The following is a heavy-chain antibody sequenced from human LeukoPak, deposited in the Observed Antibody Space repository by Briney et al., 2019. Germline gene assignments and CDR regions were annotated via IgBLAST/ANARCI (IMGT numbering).Heavy chain of an antibody. CDR3: ARGGGMGYYYYYMDV. D-gene: IGHD1-26*01. CDR2: IFHTGST. CDR1: GYPLTLGYF. J-gene: IGHJ6*03. V-gene: IGHV4-38-2*02. Sequence: SETLSLTCTVSGYPLTLGYFWAWLRQPPGKGLEWIGSIFHTGSTYYNPSLTSRVTTSVDTSKNQFSLKLSSVTAADTAVYYCARGGGMGYYYYYMDVWGKGTTVTVSS.